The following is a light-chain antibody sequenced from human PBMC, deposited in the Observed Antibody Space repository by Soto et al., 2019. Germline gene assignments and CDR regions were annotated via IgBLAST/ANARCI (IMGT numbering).Light chain of an antibody. CDR2: DAS. J-gene: IGKJ2*01. Sequence: EIVLTQSPATLSLSPGERATLSCRASQSVSSYLAWYQQKPGQAPRLLIYDASNRATGIPARFSGSWSGTDFTLTISSLEPEEFAVYYCQQRSNWPPKYTFGQGTKLEIK. V-gene: IGKV3-11*01. CDR1: QSVSSY. CDR3: QQRSNWPPKYT.